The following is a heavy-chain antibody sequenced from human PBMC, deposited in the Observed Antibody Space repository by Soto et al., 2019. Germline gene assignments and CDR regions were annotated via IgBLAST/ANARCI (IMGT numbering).Heavy chain of an antibody. V-gene: IGHV1-69*13. CDR3: ARARVGRPTNLNWFDP. Sequence: ASVKVSCKASGGTFSSYAISWVRQAPGQGLEWMGGIIPIFGTANYAQKFQGRVTITADESTSTAYMELSSLRSEDTAVYYCARARVGRPTNLNWFDPWGQGTLVTVSS. CDR1: GGTFSSYA. J-gene: IGHJ5*02. CDR2: IIPIFGTA. D-gene: IGHD1-26*01.